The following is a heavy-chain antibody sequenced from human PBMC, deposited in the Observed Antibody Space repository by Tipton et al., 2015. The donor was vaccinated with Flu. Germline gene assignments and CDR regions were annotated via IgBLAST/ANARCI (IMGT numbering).Heavy chain of an antibody. V-gene: IGHV4-4*07. CDR1: GGSISNYY. J-gene: IGHJ4*02. D-gene: IGHD2-21*01. CDR3: ARELFRASSGTRGGGY. Sequence: TLSLTCTVFGGSISNYYWSWIRQPAGKGLEWIGRLYGSGTTKYNTSLKSRVTMSLDTSKNRFSLNLRSVTVADTAVYYCARELFRASSGTRGGGYWGQGTLVTVSS. CDR2: LYGSGTT.